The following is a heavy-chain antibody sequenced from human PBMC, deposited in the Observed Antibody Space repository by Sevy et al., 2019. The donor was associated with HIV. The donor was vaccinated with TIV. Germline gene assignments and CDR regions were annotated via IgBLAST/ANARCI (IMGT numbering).Heavy chain of an antibody. CDR3: ARVPPYYDSNVSDF. V-gene: IGHV3-48*02. J-gene: IGHJ4*02. CDR1: GFTFSSHS. D-gene: IGHD3-22*01. Sequence: GGSLRLSCAASGFTFSSHSMNWVRQTPGKGLEWISYISGTGNTIYYADSVKGRFTISRDNAKNSLYLQLKSLGDEDTAIYYWARVPPYYDSNVSDFWGQGSLVTVSS. CDR2: ISGTGNTI.